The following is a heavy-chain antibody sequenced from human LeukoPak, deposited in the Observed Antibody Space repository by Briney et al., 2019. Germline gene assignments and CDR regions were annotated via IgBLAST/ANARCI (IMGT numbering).Heavy chain of an antibody. CDR2: ISHTGSPI. V-gene: IGHV3-48*02. Sequence: GGSLRLSCAASGFTFTDYNINWVRQAPGKGLVWLSYISHTGSPIYYADSVKGRFTTSRDNAKNSVYLQMNSLRDEDTAIYYCARDYGGHGEYFDYWGRGTLVAVSS. CDR1: GFTFTDYN. J-gene: IGHJ4*02. CDR3: ARDYGGHGEYFDY. D-gene: IGHD4-23*01.